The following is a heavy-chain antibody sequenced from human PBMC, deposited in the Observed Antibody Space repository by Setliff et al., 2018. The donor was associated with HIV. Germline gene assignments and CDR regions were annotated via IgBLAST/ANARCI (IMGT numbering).Heavy chain of an antibody. D-gene: IGHD6-6*01. CDR1: GVSMRTHY. J-gene: IGHJ4*02. Sequence: PSETLSLTCNVSGVSMRTHYWSWVRQPPGKRLEWVGYILYSGNANYNPSFKNRVTVSLDEAKSQFSLNLKSVTSADTAVYYCATEGREKLALFDHWGLGILVTVS. CDR2: ILYSGNA. CDR3: ATEGREKLALFDH. V-gene: IGHV4-59*11.